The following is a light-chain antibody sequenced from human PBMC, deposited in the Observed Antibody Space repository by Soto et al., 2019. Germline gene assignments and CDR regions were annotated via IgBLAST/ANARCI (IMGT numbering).Light chain of an antibody. Sequence: QSVLTQPASVSGSPGQSITISCTGTSSDVGGYNYVSWYQQHPGKAPKLMIYDVSNRPSGVSNRFSGSKSGNTASLTISGLQAEDEAHSSRSCYTRTSTLGGVFATGNKVTVL. CDR3: SCYTRTSTLGGV. V-gene: IGLV2-14*01. CDR1: SSDVGGYNY. J-gene: IGLJ1*01. CDR2: DVS.